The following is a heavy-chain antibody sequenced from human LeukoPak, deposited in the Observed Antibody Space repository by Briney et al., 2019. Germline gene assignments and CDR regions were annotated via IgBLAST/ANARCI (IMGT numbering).Heavy chain of an antibody. CDR2: EDVQT. D-gene: IGHD6-13*01. CDR3: ATDRTSDGYSSSWYTFDY. Sequence: EDVQTIYAQKFQGRVTMTEDTSTDTAYMELSSLRSEDTAVYYCATDRTSDGYSSSWYTFDYWGQGTLVTVSS. V-gene: IGHV1-24*01. J-gene: IGHJ4*02.